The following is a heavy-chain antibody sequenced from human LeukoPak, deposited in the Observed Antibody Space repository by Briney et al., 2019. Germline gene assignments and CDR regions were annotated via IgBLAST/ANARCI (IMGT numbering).Heavy chain of an antibody. D-gene: IGHD6-19*01. CDR1: GFTFSSYW. V-gene: IGHV3-7*03. CDR2: INQDGSEI. Sequence: GGSLRLSCAASGFTFSSYWMTWVRQAPGKGLEGVANINQDGSEIYYMDFVQGRFTISRDSAKNSLYLEMNSLRGEDTAVYYCARDYGLAGLFWHFDLWGRGTLVTVSS. J-gene: IGHJ2*01. CDR3: ARDYGLAGLFWHFDL.